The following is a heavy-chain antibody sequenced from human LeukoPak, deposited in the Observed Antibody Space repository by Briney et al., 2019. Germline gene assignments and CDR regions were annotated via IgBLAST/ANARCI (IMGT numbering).Heavy chain of an antibody. CDR3: ARGRRDTAQLFYYYGMDV. J-gene: IGHJ6*02. V-gene: IGHV4-34*01. CDR2: IKHSGST. Sequence: PSEILSLTCAVYGGSFSGYYWNWIRQSPGKGLEWIGEIKHSGSTNYNPSLKSRVTISVDTSKNQFSLRLSSVTAADTAVYYCARGRRDTAQLFYYYGMDVWGQGTTVTVSS. CDR1: GGSFSGYY. D-gene: IGHD5-18*01.